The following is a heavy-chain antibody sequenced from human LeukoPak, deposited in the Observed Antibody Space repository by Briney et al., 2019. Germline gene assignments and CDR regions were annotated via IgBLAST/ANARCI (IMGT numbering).Heavy chain of an antibody. V-gene: IGHV4-59*08. CDR1: GGSIGGYY. CDR3: ARHFVSKNYFEH. Sequence: SWETLSLTCAVSGGSIGGYYWSWIRQPPGKGLEWVGFIYYTGSTKYNPSLESRATMSVDTSKNQFSANLISLTAADTAVYFCARHFVSKNYFEHWGQGILVSVSS. D-gene: IGHD3-9*01. CDR2: IYYTGST. J-gene: IGHJ4*02.